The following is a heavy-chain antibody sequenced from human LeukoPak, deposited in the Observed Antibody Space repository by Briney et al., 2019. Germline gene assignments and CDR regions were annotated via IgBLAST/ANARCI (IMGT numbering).Heavy chain of an antibody. CDR1: GGSISSSSYY. CDR2: IYYSGST. CDR3: ARLSDFWSGYSYAPDY. J-gene: IGHJ4*02. Sequence: SETLSLTCTVSGGSISSSSYYWGWIRQPPGKGLEWIGSIYYSGSTYYNPSLKSRVTISVDTSKNQFSLKLSSVTAADTAVYYCARLSDFWSGYSYAPDYWGQGTLVTVSS. D-gene: IGHD3-3*01. V-gene: IGHV4-39*01.